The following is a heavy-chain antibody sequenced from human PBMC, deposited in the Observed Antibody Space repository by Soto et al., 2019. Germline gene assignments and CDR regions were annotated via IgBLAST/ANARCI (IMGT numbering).Heavy chain of an antibody. CDR3: ARGITIFGVSYPFDY. Sequence: ASVKVSCKASGYAFTSYAIHWVRQAPGQRLEYMGWINAGSGDTKYSQKFQGRITITRDTSARTAYMELSSLRSEDTAVYYYARGITIFGVSYPFDYWGQGTLVTVSS. CDR2: INAGSGDT. J-gene: IGHJ4*02. CDR1: GYAFTSYA. D-gene: IGHD3-3*01. V-gene: IGHV1-3*01.